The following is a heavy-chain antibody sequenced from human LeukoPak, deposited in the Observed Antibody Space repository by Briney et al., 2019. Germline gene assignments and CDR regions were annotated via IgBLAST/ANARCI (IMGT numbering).Heavy chain of an antibody. CDR3: AKADERDGYNFGVAFDI. Sequence: GGSLRLSCAASGFTFDDYAMHWVRQAPGKGLEWVSGISWNSGSIGYAESVKGRFTISRDNAKNSLYLQMNSLRAEDMALYYCAKADERDGYNFGVAFDIWGQGTMVTVSS. D-gene: IGHD5-24*01. V-gene: IGHV3-9*03. J-gene: IGHJ3*02. CDR2: ISWNSGSI. CDR1: GFTFDDYA.